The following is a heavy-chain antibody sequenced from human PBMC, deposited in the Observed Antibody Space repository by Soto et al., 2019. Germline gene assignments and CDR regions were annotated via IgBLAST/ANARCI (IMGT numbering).Heavy chain of an antibody. V-gene: IGHV4-34*01. CDR3: ARDRYSYYDFWSGSLPYYYYGMDV. Sequence: SETLSLTCAVYGGSFSGYYWSWIRQPPGKGLEWIGEINHSGSTNYNPSLKGRFTISRDNAKNSLYLQMNSLRAEDTAVYYCARDRYSYYDFWSGSLPYYYYGMDVWGQGTTVTVSS. CDR1: GGSFSGYY. J-gene: IGHJ6*02. D-gene: IGHD3-3*01. CDR2: INHSGST.